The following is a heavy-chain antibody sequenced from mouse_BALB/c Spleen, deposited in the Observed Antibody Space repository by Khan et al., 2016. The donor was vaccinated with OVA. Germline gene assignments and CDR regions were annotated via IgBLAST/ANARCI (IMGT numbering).Heavy chain of an antibody. Sequence: QVQLKESGPGLVQPSQSLSITCTVSGFSLDKYSVHWIRQSPGKGLEWLGVLWSAGSTDYNAAFISRLTITKDNSRSQVFFKVNSLQPNDTAIYYCARRGYDYGRGALFAYWGQGTLVTVSA. J-gene: IGHJ3*01. CDR2: LWSAGST. CDR3: ARRGYDYGRGALFAY. CDR1: GFSLDKYS. D-gene: IGHD2-4*01. V-gene: IGHV2-2*02.